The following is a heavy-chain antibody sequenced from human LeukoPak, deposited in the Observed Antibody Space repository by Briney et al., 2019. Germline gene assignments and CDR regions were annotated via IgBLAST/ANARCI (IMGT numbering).Heavy chain of an antibody. CDR2: INPNSGGT. CDR1: GYTFTGYY. Sequence: ASVKVSCKASGYTFTGYYMHWVRQAPGQGLEWMGWINPNSGGTNYAQKFQGRVTMTRDTSISTAYMELSRLRSDDTAVYYCARGRYYYDSSGYYYPAYWGQGTLVTVSS. V-gene: IGHV1-2*02. J-gene: IGHJ4*02. D-gene: IGHD3-22*01. CDR3: ARGRYYYDSSGYYYPAY.